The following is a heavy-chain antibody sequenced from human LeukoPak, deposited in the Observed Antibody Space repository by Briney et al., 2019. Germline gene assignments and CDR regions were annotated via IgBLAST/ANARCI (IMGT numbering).Heavy chain of an antibody. D-gene: IGHD3-16*01. CDR1: GGSISSSTYY. CDR2: IYYSGST. V-gene: IGHV4-39*01. J-gene: IGHJ6*02. CDR3: ARHSETFSVPDV. Sequence: SETLSLTCTVSGGSISSSTYYWGWIRQPPGKGLEWIGSIYYSGSTYYNPSLKSRVTISVDTSKNQFSLKLSSVTAADTAVYYCARHSETFSVPDVWGQGTTVTVSS.